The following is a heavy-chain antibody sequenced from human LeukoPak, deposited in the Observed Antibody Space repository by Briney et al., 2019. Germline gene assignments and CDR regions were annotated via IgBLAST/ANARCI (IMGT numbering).Heavy chain of an antibody. D-gene: IGHD3-22*01. CDR1: GHDFPDYW. CDR3: ARSPVGYYDSSGYSDAFDY. Sequence: GESLEISCRASGHDFPDYWIGWVRQMPGKGLEWMGTIYPGDSDTRYSPSFQGQVTISADKSISTAYLQWSSLKASDTAMYYCARSPVGYYDSSGYSDAFDYWGQGTLVTVSS. CDR2: IYPGDSDT. J-gene: IGHJ4*02. V-gene: IGHV5-51*01.